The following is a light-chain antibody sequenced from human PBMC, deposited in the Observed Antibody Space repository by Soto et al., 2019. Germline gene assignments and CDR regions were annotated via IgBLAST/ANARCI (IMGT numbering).Light chain of an antibody. Sequence: EVVLTQSPATLSLSPGERATLSCRASQNVGPYVGWYQQKPGQAPRLLIYDASNRATGIPVRFSGSGSGTDFTLTISTLEPEDFAVYYCQQRYAWPPLTFGGGTRVEVK. CDR1: QNVGPY. V-gene: IGKV3-11*01. CDR2: DAS. CDR3: QQRYAWPPLT. J-gene: IGKJ4*01.